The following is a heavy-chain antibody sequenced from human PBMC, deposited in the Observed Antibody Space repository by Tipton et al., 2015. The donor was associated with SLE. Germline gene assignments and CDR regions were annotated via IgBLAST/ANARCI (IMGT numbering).Heavy chain of an antibody. J-gene: IGHJ1*01. Sequence: TLSLTCTVSGYSISSGYYWGWIRQPPGKGLEWIGSIYHSGSTFYNPSLKSRVTISVDTSKNQFSLRLSSVTAADTAVYYCAVGYCSSTSCQREYFQHWGQGTLVTASS. V-gene: IGHV4-38-2*02. CDR2: IYHSGST. CDR3: AVGYCSSTSCQREYFQH. CDR1: GYSISSGYY. D-gene: IGHD2-2*01.